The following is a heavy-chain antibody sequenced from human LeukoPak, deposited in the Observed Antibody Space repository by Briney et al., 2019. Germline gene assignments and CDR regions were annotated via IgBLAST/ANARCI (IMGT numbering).Heavy chain of an antibody. CDR1: VYTLTELS. CDR2: FDHEDGET. CDR3: ATQQLVRFVLRFQH. V-gene: IGHV1-24*01. J-gene: IGHJ1*01. D-gene: IGHD6-13*01. Sequence: GASVNVSCKVSVYTLTELSMHWVRQAPGKGLEWMGCFDHEDGETIYARKCQGRVTMTEDTSTNPAYMVLSSLRSEDTAVYYCATQQLVRFVLRFQHWGQGTLVTVSS.